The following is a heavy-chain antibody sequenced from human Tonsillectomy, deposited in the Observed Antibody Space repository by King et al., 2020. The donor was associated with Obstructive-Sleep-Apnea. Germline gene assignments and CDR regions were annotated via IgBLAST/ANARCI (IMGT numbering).Heavy chain of an antibody. CDR2: TYYRSKWYN. V-gene: IGHV6-1*01. CDR3: SREIDFVVVVAATLCVAFAI. Sequence: VQLQQSGPGLVKPSQTLSLTCAISGDSVSSNSAAWNWIRQSPSRGLEWLGRTYYRSKWYNDYAVSVKSRITINPDTSKNRFSLQLNSVTPEDTAVYYSSREIDFVVVVAATLCVAFAISRHGIILPVSS. D-gene: IGHD2-15*01. J-gene: IGHJ3*02. CDR1: GDSVSSNSAA.